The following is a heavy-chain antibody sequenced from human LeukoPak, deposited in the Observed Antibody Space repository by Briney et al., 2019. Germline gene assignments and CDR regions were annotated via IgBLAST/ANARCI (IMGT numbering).Heavy chain of an antibody. CDR3: ARVPRLVSRGRANWFDP. J-gene: IGHJ5*02. Sequence: ASVKVSCKASGYTFTSYGISWVRQAPGQGLEWMGWISAYNGNTNYAQKLQGRVTMTTDTSTSTAYMELRSLRSDDTAVYYCARVPRLVSRGRANWFDPWGQGTLVTVSS. V-gene: IGHV1-18*01. CDR2: ISAYNGNT. D-gene: IGHD5-12*01. CDR1: GYTFTSYG.